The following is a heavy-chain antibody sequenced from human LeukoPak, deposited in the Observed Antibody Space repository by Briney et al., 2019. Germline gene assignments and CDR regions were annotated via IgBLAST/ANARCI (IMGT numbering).Heavy chain of an antibody. Sequence: KPSETLSLTCTVSGGSISSYYWSWIRQPPGKGLEWIGYIYYSGSTYYNPSLKSRVTISVDTSKNQFSLKLSSVTAADTAVYYCARVRSVVVTAPFDYWGQGTLVTVSS. D-gene: IGHD2-21*02. CDR1: GGSISSYY. V-gene: IGHV4-59*08. CDR2: IYYSGST. J-gene: IGHJ4*02. CDR3: ARVRSVVVTAPFDY.